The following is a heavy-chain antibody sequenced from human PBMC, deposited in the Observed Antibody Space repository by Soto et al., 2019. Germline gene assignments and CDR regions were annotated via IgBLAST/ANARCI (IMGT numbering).Heavy chain of an antibody. Sequence: QLQLQESGPGLVKPSETLSLTCTVSGDSISRSGSYWGWIRQRPGKGMEWIGSIYYNGSTYYNPSLKSRVTISVDTYKIYLSLKLTSMTAADTSIYYCARHGGTSVWYPRIYYYGMNVWGQGTTVPVSS. CDR2: IYYNGST. J-gene: IGHJ6*02. CDR1: GDSISRSGSY. D-gene: IGHD6-19*01. V-gene: IGHV4-39*01. CDR3: ARHGGTSVWYPRIYYYGMNV.